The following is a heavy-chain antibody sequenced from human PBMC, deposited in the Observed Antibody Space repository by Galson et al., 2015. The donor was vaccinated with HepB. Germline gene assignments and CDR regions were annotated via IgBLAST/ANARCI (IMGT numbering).Heavy chain of an antibody. CDR1: GFTFSSYG. V-gene: IGHV3-30*18. J-gene: IGHJ6*02. CDR3: AKDQGRVAEPYYYYGMDV. Sequence: SLRLSCAASGFTFSSYGMHWVRQDPGKRLEWVAVISYDGSNKYYADSVKGRFTISRDNSKNTLYLQMNSLRAEDTAVYYCAKDQGRVAEPYYYYGMDVWGQGTTVTVSS. CDR2: ISYDGSNK. D-gene: IGHD2-15*01.